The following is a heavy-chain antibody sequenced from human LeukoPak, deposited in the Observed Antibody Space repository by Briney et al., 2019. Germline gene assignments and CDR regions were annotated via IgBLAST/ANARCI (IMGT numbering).Heavy chain of an antibody. D-gene: IGHD3-22*01. V-gene: IGHV3-21*01. CDR3: ASALSRDSSGYSYYFDY. CDR1: GFTFSSYS. CDR2: ISSSSSYI. Sequence: PGGSLRLSCAASGFTFSSYSMNWVRQAPGKGLEWVSSISSSSSYIYYADSVKGRFTISRDNAKNSLYLQMNSLRAEDTAVYYCASALSRDSSGYSYYFDYWGQGTLVTVSS. J-gene: IGHJ4*02.